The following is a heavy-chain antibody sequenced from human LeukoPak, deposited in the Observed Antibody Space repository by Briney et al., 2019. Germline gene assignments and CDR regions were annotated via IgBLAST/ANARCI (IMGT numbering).Heavy chain of an antibody. J-gene: IGHJ6*03. CDR1: GFTFTDYG. CDR2: IWYDASKT. Sequence: GKSLRLSCAASGFTFTDYGLHGVRQAPGKGLEWVAVIWYDASKTFYADSVKGRFTISRDDAMNTLYLQMDNLSADDTAVYYCAKASGGDYYMDVWGKGTTVIVSS. CDR3: AKASGGDYYMDV. V-gene: IGHV3-33*06. D-gene: IGHD3-10*01.